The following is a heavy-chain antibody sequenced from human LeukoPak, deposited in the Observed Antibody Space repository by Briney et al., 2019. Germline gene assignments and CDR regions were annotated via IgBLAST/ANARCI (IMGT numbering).Heavy chain of an antibody. V-gene: IGHV3-23*01. Sequence: GGSLRLSCAASGFTFSSYAMSWVCQAPGKGLEWVSAISGSGGSTYYADSVKGRFTISRDKSKNTLYLQMNSLRAEDTAVYYCAKGSRHGYDFWSGYYPLAFDIWGQGTMVTVSS. CDR2: ISGSGGST. D-gene: IGHD3-3*01. CDR1: GFTFSSYA. CDR3: AKGSRHGYDFWSGYYPLAFDI. J-gene: IGHJ3*02.